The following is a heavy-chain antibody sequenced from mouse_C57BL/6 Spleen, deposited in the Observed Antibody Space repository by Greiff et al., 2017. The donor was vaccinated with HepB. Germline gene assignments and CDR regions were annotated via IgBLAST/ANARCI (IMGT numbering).Heavy chain of an antibody. CDR3: AREGLYDVWY. CDR1: GYAFSSSW. D-gene: IGHD2-3*01. J-gene: IGHJ2*01. V-gene: IGHV1-82*01. Sequence: VKLQESGPELVKPGASVKISCKASGYAFSSSWMNWVKQRPGKGLEWIGRIYPGDGDTNYNGKFKGKATLTADKSSSTAYMQLSSLTSEDSAVYFCAREGLYDVWYWGQGTTLTVSS. CDR2: IYPGDGDT.